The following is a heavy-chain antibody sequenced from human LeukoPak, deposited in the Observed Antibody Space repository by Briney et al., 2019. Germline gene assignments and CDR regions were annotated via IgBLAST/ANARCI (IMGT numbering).Heavy chain of an antibody. CDR1: GGSMSPYY. Sequence: SETLSLTCSVSGGSMSPYYWSWIRQPPGKGLEWIGNVFYSGTTKYIPSLESRVTISLDTSKSQFSLNLSSMATADTAIYYCARDQRMAGSPDAFDIWGQGTLVTVSS. J-gene: IGHJ3*02. D-gene: IGHD6-19*01. V-gene: IGHV4-59*01. CDR3: ARDQRMAGSPDAFDI. CDR2: VFYSGTT.